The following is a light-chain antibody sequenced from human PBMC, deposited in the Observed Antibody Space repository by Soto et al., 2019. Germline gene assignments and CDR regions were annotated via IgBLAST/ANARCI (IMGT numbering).Light chain of an antibody. V-gene: IGKV1-5*03. CDR2: KAS. CDR3: QQYNSYPLT. CDR1: QSISSW. J-gene: IGKJ4*01. Sequence: EIQMTQSPSTLSATVGERVTITCRATQSISSWLAWYQQKPGKAPKLLIYKASSLESGVPSRFSGSGSGTEFTLTISSLQPDDFATYYCQQYNSYPLTFGGGTKVDNK.